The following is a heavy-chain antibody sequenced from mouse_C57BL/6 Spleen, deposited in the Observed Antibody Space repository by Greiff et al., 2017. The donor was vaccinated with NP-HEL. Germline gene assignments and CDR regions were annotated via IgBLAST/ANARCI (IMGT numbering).Heavy chain of an antibody. Sequence: VQLQQSGAELVRPGTSVKVSCKASGYAFTNYLLEWVKQRPGQGLEWIGAINPGSGGTYYNEKFKGKATLTADKSSSTAYMQLSSLTSEDSAVYFCARRNDGNYFYYFDYWGQGTTLTVSS. V-gene: IGHV1-54*01. J-gene: IGHJ2*01. CDR3: ARRNDGNYFYYFDY. CDR1: GYAFTNYL. D-gene: IGHD2-1*01. CDR2: INPGSGGT.